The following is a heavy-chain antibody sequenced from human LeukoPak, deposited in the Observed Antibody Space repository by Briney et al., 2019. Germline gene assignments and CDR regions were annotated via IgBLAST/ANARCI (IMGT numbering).Heavy chain of an antibody. Sequence: GGSLRLSCAASGFNFSIYSMNWVRQAPGKGLEWVSYITRSSTTIYYADSVKGRFTISRDNAKNSLYLQMNSLRAEDTAVYYCAREYQLLLVFDYWGQGTLVTVSS. CDR1: GFNFSIYS. D-gene: IGHD2-2*01. V-gene: IGHV3-48*04. J-gene: IGHJ4*02. CDR2: ITRSSTTI. CDR3: AREYQLLLVFDY.